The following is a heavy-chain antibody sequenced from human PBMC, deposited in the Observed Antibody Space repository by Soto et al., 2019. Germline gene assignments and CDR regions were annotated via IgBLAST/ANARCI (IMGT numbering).Heavy chain of an antibody. CDR3: ARASTIFGVVVRFDS. CDR1: GGSINSGDYY. J-gene: IGHJ4*02. D-gene: IGHD3-3*01. Sequence: ASETLSLTCTVSGGSINSGDYYWSWIRQPPGKGLEWIGYIYYSGSTYYNPSLKSRVTISVDTSKSQFSLKLGSVTAADAAVYYCARASTIFGVVVRFDSWGQGTLVTVSS. CDR2: IYYSGST. V-gene: IGHV4-30-4*01.